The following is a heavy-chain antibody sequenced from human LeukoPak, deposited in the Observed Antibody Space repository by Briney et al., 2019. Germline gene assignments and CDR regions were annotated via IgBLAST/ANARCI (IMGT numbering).Heavy chain of an antibody. CDR1: GGSFSSYY. Sequence: SETLSLTCAVYGGSFSSYYWSWIRQPPGKGLEWIGEINHSGSTNYNPSLKSRVTISVDTSKNQFSLKLSSVTAADTAVYYCARGGQWLVTWYFDYWGQGTLVTVSS. CDR3: ARGGQWLVTWYFDY. D-gene: IGHD6-19*01. J-gene: IGHJ4*02. CDR2: INHSGST. V-gene: IGHV4-34*01.